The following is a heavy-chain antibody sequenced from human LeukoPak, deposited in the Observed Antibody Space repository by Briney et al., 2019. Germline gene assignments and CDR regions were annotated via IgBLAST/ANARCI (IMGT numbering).Heavy chain of an antibody. Sequence: PSQTLSLTCTVSGGSISSGGYYWSWIRQHPGTGLEWIGYIYYSGSTYYNPSLKSRVTISVDTSKNQFSLKLSSVTAADTAVYYCARGWAASPLDYWGQGTLVTVSS. CDR3: ARGWAASPLDY. CDR1: GGSISSGGYY. D-gene: IGHD2-15*01. V-gene: IGHV4-31*03. J-gene: IGHJ4*02. CDR2: IYYSGST.